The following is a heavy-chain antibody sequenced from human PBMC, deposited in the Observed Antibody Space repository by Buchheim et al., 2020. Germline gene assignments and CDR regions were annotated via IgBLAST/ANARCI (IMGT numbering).Heavy chain of an antibody. CDR3: AKDGREYCGGDCPAWFGY. V-gene: IGHV3-30*18. D-gene: IGHD2-21*02. Sequence: QVQLVESGGGVVQPGRSLRLSCAASGFTFSSYGMHWVRQAPGKGLEWVAVISYDGSNKYYADSVKGRFTISRDNSKNTLYLQMNSLRAEDTAVYYCAKDGREYCGGDCPAWFGYWGQGTL. CDR2: ISYDGSNK. J-gene: IGHJ4*02. CDR1: GFTFSSYG.